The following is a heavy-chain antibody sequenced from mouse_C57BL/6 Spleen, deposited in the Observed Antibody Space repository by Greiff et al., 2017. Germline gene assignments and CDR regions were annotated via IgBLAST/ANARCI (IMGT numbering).Heavy chain of an antibody. J-gene: IGHJ1*03. CDR1: GFTFSSYG. Sequence: EVQRVESGGDLVKPGGSLKLSCAASGFTFSSYGMSWVRQTPDKRLEWVATISSGGSYTYYPDSVKGRFTISRGNAKNTLYLQMSSLKSEDTAMYYCARHRETFLPEGYFDVWGTGTTVTVSS. V-gene: IGHV5-6*01. CDR2: ISSGGSYT. D-gene: IGHD3-1*01. CDR3: ARHRETFLPEGYFDV.